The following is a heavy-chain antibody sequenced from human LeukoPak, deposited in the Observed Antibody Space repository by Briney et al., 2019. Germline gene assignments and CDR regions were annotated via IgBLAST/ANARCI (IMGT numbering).Heavy chain of an antibody. CDR3: ARGCSGGSCRTAYAS. Sequence: GASVKVSCKASGYTFTSYAMRWVRQAPGQRLEWMGWINAGNGNTKYSQKFQGRVTITRDTSASTAYMELSSLRSEDTAVYYCARGCSGGSCRTAYASWGQGTLVTVSS. V-gene: IGHV1-3*01. D-gene: IGHD2-15*01. CDR1: GYTFTSYA. CDR2: INAGNGNT. J-gene: IGHJ5*02.